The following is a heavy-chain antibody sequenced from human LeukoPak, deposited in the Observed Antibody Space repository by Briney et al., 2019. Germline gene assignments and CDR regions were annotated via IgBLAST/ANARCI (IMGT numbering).Heavy chain of an antibody. CDR1: GYSFITYG. V-gene: IGHV1-18*04. Sequence: ASVKVSCKASGYSFITYGMSWVRQAPGQGLEWMGWMSADNGDTNYAQKLQGRLTMTTDTSTSTAYTELRSLRSDDTAVYYCARPLYYGSGSYFDYWGQGTLVTVSS. CDR2: MSADNGDT. J-gene: IGHJ4*02. D-gene: IGHD3-10*01. CDR3: ARPLYYGSGSYFDY.